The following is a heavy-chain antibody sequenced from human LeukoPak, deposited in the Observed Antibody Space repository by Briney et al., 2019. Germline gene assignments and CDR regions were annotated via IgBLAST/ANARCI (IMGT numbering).Heavy chain of an antibody. V-gene: IGHV3-48*02. CDR2: ISSSSSTI. CDR1: GFTFRSYS. Sequence: GGSLRLSCAASGFTFRSYSMNWVRQAPGKGLEWVSYISSSSSTIYYADSVKGRFTISRDNAKNSLYLQMNSLRDEDTAVYYCARVINDVAVAGDYWGQGTLVTVSS. CDR3: ARVINDVAVAGDY. J-gene: IGHJ4*02. D-gene: IGHD6-19*01.